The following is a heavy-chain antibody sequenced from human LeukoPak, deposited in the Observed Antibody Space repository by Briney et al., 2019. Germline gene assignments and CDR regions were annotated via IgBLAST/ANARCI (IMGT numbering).Heavy chain of an antibody. Sequence: PGGSLRLSCAASGFTFDDYAMHWVRQAPGKGLEWVSGISWNSGSIGYADSVKGRFTISRDNAKNSLYLQINSLRAEDTALYYCAKDHSSGWYVLDYWGQGTLVTVSS. J-gene: IGHJ4*02. CDR2: ISWNSGSI. D-gene: IGHD6-19*01. CDR3: AKDHSSGWYVLDY. CDR1: GFTFDDYA. V-gene: IGHV3-9*01.